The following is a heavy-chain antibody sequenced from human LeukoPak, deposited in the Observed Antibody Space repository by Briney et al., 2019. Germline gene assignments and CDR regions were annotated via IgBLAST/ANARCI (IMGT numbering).Heavy chain of an antibody. J-gene: IGHJ6*03. CDR3: ATGRWLQLGYYYYYMDV. D-gene: IGHD5-24*01. CDR2: IIPIFCTA. CDR1: GGTFSSYA. V-gene: IGHV1-69*05. Sequence: ASVKVSCKASGGTFSSYAISWVRQAPGQGLEWMGGIIPIFCTANYAQKFQGRVTITTDESTSTAYMELSSLRSEDTAVYYCATGRWLQLGYYYYYMDVWGKGTTVTVSS.